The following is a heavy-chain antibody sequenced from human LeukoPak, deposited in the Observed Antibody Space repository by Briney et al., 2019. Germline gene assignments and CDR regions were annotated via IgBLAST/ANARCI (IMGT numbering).Heavy chain of an antibody. CDR2: ISSSSSTI. CDR1: GFTFSSYA. V-gene: IGHV3-48*01. Sequence: GGSLRLSCAASGFTFSSYAMSWVRQAPGKGLEWVSYISSSSSTIYYADSVKGRFTISRDNAKNSLYLQMNSLRAEDTAVYYCARDERFLEWLFDYWGQGTLVTVSS. J-gene: IGHJ4*02. CDR3: ARDERFLEWLFDY. D-gene: IGHD3-3*01.